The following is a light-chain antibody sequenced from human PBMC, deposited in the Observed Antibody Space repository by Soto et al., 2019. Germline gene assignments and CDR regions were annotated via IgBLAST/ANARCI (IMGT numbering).Light chain of an antibody. Sequence: VLTQSPPPPALFLGGRAPPCCRASQSVSSNLAWYQQTPGQAPRLLIYGASTRATGIPARFSGSGSGTEFTLTISSLQSEDFAVYYCQQYNNWPPKTVGQGTKVEIK. J-gene: IGKJ1*01. V-gene: IGKV3-15*01. CDR3: QQYNNWPPKT. CDR1: QSVSSN. CDR2: GAS.